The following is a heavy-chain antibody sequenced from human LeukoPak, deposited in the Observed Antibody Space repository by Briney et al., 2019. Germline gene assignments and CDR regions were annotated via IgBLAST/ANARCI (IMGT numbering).Heavy chain of an antibody. V-gene: IGHV4-4*02. CDR1: GDSIDTSFW. CDR2: IHHSGPA. CDR3: ARGRDIAARPNYYYMDV. Sequence: SGTLSLTCGVSGDSIDTSFWWNWVRQTPEKGLEWIGKIHHSGPANYNPSLKSRVTISVDKSKNQFSLKMTSVTAADTAVFYCARGRDIAARPNYYYMDVWGKGITITVSS. D-gene: IGHD6-6*01. J-gene: IGHJ6*03.